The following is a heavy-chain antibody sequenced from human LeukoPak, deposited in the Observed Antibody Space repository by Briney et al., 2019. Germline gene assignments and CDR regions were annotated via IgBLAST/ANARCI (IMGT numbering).Heavy chain of an antibody. V-gene: IGHV3-48*03. CDR2: ISGTDRTT. Sequence: GGSLRLSCAASGFTFSTFGMNWVRQAPGKGLEWVSYISGTDRTTSYADSVRGRFTISRDNAKNSLYLQMNSLRAEDTALYYCTTLGYHLDSWGQGALVTVSS. CDR3: TTLGYHLDS. D-gene: IGHD3-22*01. J-gene: IGHJ4*02. CDR1: GFTFSTFG.